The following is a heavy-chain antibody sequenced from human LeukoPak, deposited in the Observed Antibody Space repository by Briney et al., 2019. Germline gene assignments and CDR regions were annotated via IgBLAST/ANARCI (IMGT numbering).Heavy chain of an antibody. V-gene: IGHV1-18*01. J-gene: IGHJ4*02. CDR1: GYTFTSYG. CDR2: ISAYSGNT. D-gene: IGHD2/OR15-2a*01. CDR3: ATHSANIHGDY. Sequence: ASVKVSCKASGYTFTSYGISWVRQAPGQGLEWMGWISAYSGNTNYAQKLQGRVTMTTDTSPSTAYMELRSLRSDDTAVYYCATHSANIHGDYWGQGTLVTVSS.